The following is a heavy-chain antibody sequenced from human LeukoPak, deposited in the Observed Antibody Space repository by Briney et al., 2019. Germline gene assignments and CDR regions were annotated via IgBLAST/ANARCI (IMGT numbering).Heavy chain of an antibody. CDR2: INPNSGGT. Sequence: ASVKVSCKASGYTLTGYYMHWVRQAPGQGLEWMGRINPNSGGTNYAQKFQGRVTMTRDTSITTAYMDLSSLGSDDTAIYYCARQYGDDRYNWFDPWGQGTLVTVSS. J-gene: IGHJ5*02. D-gene: IGHD4-17*01. CDR3: ARQYGDDRYNWFDP. V-gene: IGHV1-2*06. CDR1: GYTLTGYY.